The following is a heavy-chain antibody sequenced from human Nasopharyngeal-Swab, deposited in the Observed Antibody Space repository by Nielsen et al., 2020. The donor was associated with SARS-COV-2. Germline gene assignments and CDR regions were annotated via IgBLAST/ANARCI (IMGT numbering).Heavy chain of an antibody. CDR2: IWYDGSNK. CDR1: GFTFSSYG. J-gene: IGHJ4*02. Sequence: GGSLRLPCAASGFTFSSYGMHWVRQAPGKGLEWVAVIWYDGSNKYYADSVKGRFTISRDNSKNTLYLQMNSLRAEDTAVYYCARDWGGTLWYWGQGTLATVSS. D-gene: IGHD2-21*01. V-gene: IGHV3-33*01. CDR3: ARDWGGTLWY.